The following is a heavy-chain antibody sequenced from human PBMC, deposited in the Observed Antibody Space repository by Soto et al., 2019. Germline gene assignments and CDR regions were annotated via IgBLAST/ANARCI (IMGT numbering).Heavy chain of an antibody. V-gene: IGHV3-33*01. D-gene: IGHD6-13*01. CDR3: ARGWTWYSSRWLDY. CDR2: IWYDGSNK. J-gene: IGHJ4*02. CDR1: GFTFSSYG. Sequence: PGGSLRLSCAASGFTFSSYGMHWVRQAPGKGLEWVAVIWYDGSNKYYADSVKGRFTISRDNSKNTLYLQMNSLRSEDTAVYYCARGWTWYSSRWLDYWGQGTLVNVS.